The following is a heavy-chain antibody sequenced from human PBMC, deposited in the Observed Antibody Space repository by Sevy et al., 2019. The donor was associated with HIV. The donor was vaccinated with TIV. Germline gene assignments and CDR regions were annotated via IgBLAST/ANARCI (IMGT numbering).Heavy chain of an antibody. D-gene: IGHD3-10*01. CDR3: AGGGYYGSGSYYNPWYFDY. CDR1: GGSISSYY. J-gene: IGHJ4*02. V-gene: IGHV4-59*01. CDR2: IYYSGST. Sequence: GSLRLSCTVSGGSISSYYWSWIRQPPGKGLEWIGYIYYSGSTNYNPSLKSRVTISVDTSKNQFSLKLSSVTAADTAVYYCAGGGYYGSGSYYNPWYFDYWGQGTLVTVSS.